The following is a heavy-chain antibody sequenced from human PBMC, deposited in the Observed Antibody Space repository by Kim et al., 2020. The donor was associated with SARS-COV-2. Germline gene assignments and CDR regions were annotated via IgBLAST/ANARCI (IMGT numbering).Heavy chain of an antibody. J-gene: IGHJ4*01. CDR3: ARVLRMVYATFDY. CDR1: GYTFTGYD. Sequence: ASVKVSCKASGYTFTGYDMHWVRQAPGQGLEWMGRINPNSGGTNYAQKFQGRVTMTRDTSISTAYMELSRLRSDDTAVYYCARVLRMVYATFDYWGRGTLGTVSS. CDR2: INPNSGGT. V-gene: IGHV1-2*06. D-gene: IGHD2-8*01.